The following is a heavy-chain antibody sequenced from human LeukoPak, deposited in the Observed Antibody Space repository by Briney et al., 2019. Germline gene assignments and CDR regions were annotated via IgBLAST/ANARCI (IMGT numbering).Heavy chain of an antibody. J-gene: IGHJ6*02. CDR2: IYSGGST. CDR3: ARTTAIYYYGMDV. CDR1: GFTFSSYG. Sequence: GRSLRLSCAASGFTFSSYGMPWVRQAPGKGLEWVSVIYSGGSTYYADSVKGRFTISRDNSKNTLYLQMNSLRAEDTAVYYCARTTAIYYYGMDVWGQGTTVTVSS. D-gene: IGHD2-21*02. V-gene: IGHV3-66*01.